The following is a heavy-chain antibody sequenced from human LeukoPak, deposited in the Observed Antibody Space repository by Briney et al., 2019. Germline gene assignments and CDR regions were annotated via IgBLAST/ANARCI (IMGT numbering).Heavy chain of an antibody. Sequence: PGGSLRLSCAASGFSLSTYAMHWVRQAPGKGFEWVADMSYDGSNEYYADSVKGRFTISRDNSKETLHLQMDSLRAEDTAVYYCTRGQPQWLVFNWFDPWGQGTLVTVSS. CDR3: TRGQPQWLVFNWFDP. CDR2: MSYDGSNE. J-gene: IGHJ5*02. CDR1: GFSLSTYA. V-gene: IGHV3-30*07. D-gene: IGHD6-19*01.